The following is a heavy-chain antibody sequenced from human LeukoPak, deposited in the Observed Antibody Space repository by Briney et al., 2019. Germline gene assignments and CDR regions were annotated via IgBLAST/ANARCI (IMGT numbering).Heavy chain of an antibody. CDR3: ARQRRLGYCRTINCVDAFDI. D-gene: IGHD2-2*01. J-gene: IGHJ3*02. CDR2: FRRRGDNNAT. Sequence: GGSLKFSCPASGLTLSGSAMHCVRQASGEGLEWVGQFRRRGDNNATEFAAALKGRFAIPRNDSRNTANLQMNSLRAEDTTVYYCARQRRLGYCRTINCVDAFDIWGQGTMVIVSS. V-gene: IGHV3-73*01. CDR1: GLTLSGSA.